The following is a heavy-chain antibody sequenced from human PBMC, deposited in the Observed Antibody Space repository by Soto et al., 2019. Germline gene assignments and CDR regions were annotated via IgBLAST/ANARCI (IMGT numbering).Heavy chain of an antibody. V-gene: IGHV2-5*02. CDR3: AHIRVRGQEGVSVTPYDAFDI. CDR2: IYWDDDK. J-gene: IGHJ3*02. Sequence: QITLKESGPTLVKPTQTLTLTCTFSGFSLSTSGVGVGWIRQPPGKALEWLALIYWDDDKRYSPSLKSRLTIPNDTSKTQVVLTMTHMDPVDTATYYCAHIRVRGQEGVSVTPYDAFDIWGQGTMVTVSS. CDR1: GFSLSTSGVG. D-gene: IGHD3-16*02.